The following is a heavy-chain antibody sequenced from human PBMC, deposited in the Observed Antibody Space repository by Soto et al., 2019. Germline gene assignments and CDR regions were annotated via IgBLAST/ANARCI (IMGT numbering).Heavy chain of an antibody. D-gene: IGHD1-1*01. CDR2: INHSGST. V-gene: IGHV4-34*01. CDR1: GGSFSGYY. J-gene: IGHJ5*02. Sequence: SETLSLTCAVYGGSFSGYYWSWIRQPPGKGLEWIGEINHSGSTNYNPSLKSRVTISVDTSKNQFSLKLSSVTAADTAVYYCARGDRTLPTLNWFDPWGQGTLVTVSS. CDR3: ARGDRTLPTLNWFDP.